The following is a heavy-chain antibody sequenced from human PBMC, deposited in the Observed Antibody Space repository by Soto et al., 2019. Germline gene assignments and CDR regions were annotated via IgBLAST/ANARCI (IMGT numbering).Heavy chain of an antibody. J-gene: IGHJ6*03. CDR3: ARGPPRSSSWRQPYYYYMDV. V-gene: IGHV4-39*07. D-gene: IGHD6-13*01. CDR2: IYYSGST. Sequence: SETLSLTCTVSGGSISSSVYYWGWIRQPLGKDLEWIGSIYYSGSTNHNPSLKSRVTISVDTSKNQFSLKLSSVTAADTAVYYCARGPPRSSSWRQPYYYYMDVWGKGTKVTVS. CDR1: GGSISSSVYY.